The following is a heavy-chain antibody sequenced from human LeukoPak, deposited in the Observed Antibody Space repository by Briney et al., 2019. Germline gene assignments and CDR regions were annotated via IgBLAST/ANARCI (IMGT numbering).Heavy chain of an antibody. CDR3: ASPSPPYGGIDY. CDR1: GGTFSSYA. D-gene: IGHD4-23*01. Sequence: SVKVSCKASGGTFSSYAVNWVRQAPGQGLEWMGRIIPISGTTNYAQKFQGRVTFTTDESTSIAYMELSSLRSEDTAVYYCASPSPPYGGIDYWGQGTLVTVSS. V-gene: IGHV1-69*05. CDR2: IIPISGTT. J-gene: IGHJ4*02.